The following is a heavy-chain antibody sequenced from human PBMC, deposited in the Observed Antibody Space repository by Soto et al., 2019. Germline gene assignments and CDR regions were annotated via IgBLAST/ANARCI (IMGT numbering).Heavy chain of an antibody. J-gene: IGHJ4*02. D-gene: IGHD6-19*01. V-gene: IGHV3-30*03. Sequence: QVRLVESGGGVVQPGRSLRLSCAASGFNFGVFGMHWVRLAPGKGLEWLSVLSYEGSEEYYADSVRGRFTISRDNSKNTLFLQMDSLRVDDTGVYYCALTRRSSLLEVAGPGFEYWGQGTLVTVS. CDR3: ALTRRSSLLEVAGPGFEY. CDR1: GFNFGVFG. CDR2: LSYEGSEE.